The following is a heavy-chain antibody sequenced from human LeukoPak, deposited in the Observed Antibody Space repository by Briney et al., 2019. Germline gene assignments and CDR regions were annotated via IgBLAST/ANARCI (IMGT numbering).Heavy chain of an antibody. CDR1: GFTFSSYW. CDR3: ARVIQYGSGSYTFDY. V-gene: IGHV3-7*03. D-gene: IGHD3-10*01. Sequence: GGSLRLSCAASGFTFSSYWMSWVRQAPGKGLEWVANIKQDGSEKYYVDSVKGRFTISRDNAKNSLYLQMNSLRAEDTALYYCARVIQYGSGSYTFDYWGQGTLVTVSS. J-gene: IGHJ4*02. CDR2: IKQDGSEK.